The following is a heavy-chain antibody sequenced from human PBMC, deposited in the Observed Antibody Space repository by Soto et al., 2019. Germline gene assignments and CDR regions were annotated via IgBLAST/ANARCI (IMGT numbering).Heavy chain of an antibody. CDR3: ARARVGTMMEGAFDI. D-gene: IGHD1-7*01. Sequence: ASVKVSCKASGGTFSSYAISWVRQAPGQGLEWMGGIIPIFGTANYAQKFQGRVTITADESTSTAYMELSSLRSEDTAVYYCARARVGTMMEGAFDIWGQGTMVTVSS. V-gene: IGHV1-69*13. CDR1: GGTFSSYA. J-gene: IGHJ3*02. CDR2: IIPIFGTA.